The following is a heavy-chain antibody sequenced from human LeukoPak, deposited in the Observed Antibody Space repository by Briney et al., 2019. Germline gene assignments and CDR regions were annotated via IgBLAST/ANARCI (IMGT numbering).Heavy chain of an antibody. D-gene: IGHD6-13*01. CDR1: GFTFSSYG. V-gene: IGHV3-30*03. CDR2: ISYDGSNK. J-gene: IGHJ6*04. Sequence: PGRSLRLSCAASGFTFSSYGMHWVRQAPGKGLEWVAVISYDGSNKYYADSVKGRFTISRDNSKNTLYLQMNSLRAEDTAVYYCARAVRQQLVRRARDYYYYGMDVWGKGTTVTVSS. CDR3: ARAVRQQLVRRARDYYYYGMDV.